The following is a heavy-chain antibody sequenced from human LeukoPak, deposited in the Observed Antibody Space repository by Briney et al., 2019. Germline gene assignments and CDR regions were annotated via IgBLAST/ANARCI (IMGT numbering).Heavy chain of an antibody. Sequence: GGSLRLSCAASGLTFSSYNMNWVRQAPGKGLEWVSSISRSSTYISYADSVKGRFTISRDNAKNSLYLQMNGLRAEDTAVYYCARGATDVTRWFDPWGQGTRVTVSS. CDR1: GLTFSSYN. CDR3: ARGATDVTRWFDP. J-gene: IGHJ5*02. CDR2: ISRSSTYI. V-gene: IGHV3-21*01. D-gene: IGHD1-1*01.